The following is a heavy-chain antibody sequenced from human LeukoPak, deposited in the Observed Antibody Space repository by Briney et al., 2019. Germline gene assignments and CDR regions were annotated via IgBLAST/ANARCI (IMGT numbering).Heavy chain of an antibody. J-gene: IGHJ5*02. CDR1: RYTFTSYD. D-gene: IGHD5-24*01. CDR3: ARTIKRGSLPTQNWFDP. CDR2: MNPNSGNT. V-gene: IGHV1-8*01. Sequence: APVKVSCKASRYTFTSYDINWVRQATGQGLEWMGWMNPNSGNTGNARKFQGRVTMTRNISISTAYMELSSLRSEDTAVYYCARTIKRGSLPTQNWFDPWGQGTLVTVPS.